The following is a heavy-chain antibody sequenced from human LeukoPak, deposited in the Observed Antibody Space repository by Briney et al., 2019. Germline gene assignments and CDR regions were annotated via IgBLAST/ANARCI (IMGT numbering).Heavy chain of an antibody. CDR2: MNPNSGNT. V-gene: IGHV1-8*03. Sequence: ASVKVSCKASGYTFTSYDINWVRQATGQGLEWTGWMNPNSGNTGYAQKFQGRVTITRNTSISTAYMELSSLRSEDTAVYYCARGRLERRRDYYYMDVWGKGTTVTVSS. CDR1: GYTFTSYD. D-gene: IGHD1-1*01. J-gene: IGHJ6*03. CDR3: ARGRLERRRDYYYMDV.